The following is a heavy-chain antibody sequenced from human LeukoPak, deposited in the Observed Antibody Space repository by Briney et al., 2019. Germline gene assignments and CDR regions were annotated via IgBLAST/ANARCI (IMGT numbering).Heavy chain of an antibody. V-gene: IGHV5-51*01. Sequence: GESLKISCKGSGYSFTSYWIGWVRQMPGKGLEWMGIIYPGDSDTRYSPSFQGQVTISADKSISTAYLQWSSLKASDTAMYYCARLLGYCGSTSCYGFGYWGQGTLVTVSS. CDR3: ARLLGYCGSTSCYGFGY. J-gene: IGHJ4*02. CDR1: GYSFTSYW. CDR2: IYPGDSDT. D-gene: IGHD2-2*01.